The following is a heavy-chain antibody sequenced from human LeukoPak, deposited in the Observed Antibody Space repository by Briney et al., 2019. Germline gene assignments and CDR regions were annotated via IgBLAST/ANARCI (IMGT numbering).Heavy chain of an antibody. D-gene: IGHD3/OR15-3a*01. CDR1: GGSISSYY. Sequence: PSETLSLTCTVSGGSISSYYWGWIRQPPGKGLEWIGYIYYSGSTNYNPSLKSRVTISVDTSKNQFSLKLSSVTAADTAVYYCARDKGTSGWFDPWGQGTLVTVSS. J-gene: IGHJ5*02. CDR3: ARDKGTSGWFDP. V-gene: IGHV4-59*01. CDR2: IYYSGST.